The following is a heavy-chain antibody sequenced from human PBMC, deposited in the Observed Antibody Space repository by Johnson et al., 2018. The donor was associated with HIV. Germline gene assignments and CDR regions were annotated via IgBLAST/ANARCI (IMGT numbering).Heavy chain of an antibody. CDR2: ISYDGSNK. J-gene: IGHJ3*02. CDR1: GFTFSNAW. CDR3: AKEASGWYHAGDAFDI. D-gene: IGHD6-19*01. V-gene: IGHV3-30*18. Sequence: QLVESGGGLVKPGGSLRLSCAASGFTFSNAWMSWVRQAPGKGLEWVAVISYDGSNKYYADSVKGRFTISRDNSKNTLYLQMNSLRAEDTAVYYCAKEASGWYHAGDAFDIWGQGTMVTVSS.